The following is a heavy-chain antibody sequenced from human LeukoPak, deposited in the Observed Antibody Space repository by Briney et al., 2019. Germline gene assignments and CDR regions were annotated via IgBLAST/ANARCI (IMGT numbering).Heavy chain of an antibody. J-gene: IGHJ4*02. Sequence: SETLSLTCTVSGGSISSGGYYWSWIRQHPGKGLEWIGYIYYSGSTYYNPSLKSRVTISVDTSKNQFSLKLSSVTAADTAVYYCAGAREQWLVPPLDYWGQGTLVTVSS. D-gene: IGHD6-19*01. CDR1: GGSISSGGYY. CDR3: AGAREQWLVPPLDY. CDR2: IYYSGST. V-gene: IGHV4-31*03.